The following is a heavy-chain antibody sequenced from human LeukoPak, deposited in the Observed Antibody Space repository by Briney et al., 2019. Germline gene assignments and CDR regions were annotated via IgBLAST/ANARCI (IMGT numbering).Heavy chain of an antibody. CDR2: FHYGGST. CDR1: GGSINSTTYS. CDR3: ARPGYCTNDVCFWFDP. Sequence: MSSETLSLTCIVSGGSINSTTYSWGWIRQPPGKGLEWIGNFHYGGSTYYTPSLKSRVTVSVDTSKNQFSLRLSSVTAADTAVYYCARPGYCTNDVCFWFDPWGQGTLVTVSS. V-gene: IGHV4-39*01. J-gene: IGHJ5*02. D-gene: IGHD2-8*01.